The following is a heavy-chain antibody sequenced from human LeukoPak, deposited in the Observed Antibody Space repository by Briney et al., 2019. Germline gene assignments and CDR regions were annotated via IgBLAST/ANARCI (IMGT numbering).Heavy chain of an antibody. CDR3: ARDLGDYYDSSGYYYMDV. J-gene: IGHJ6*03. CDR1: GYTFTSYG. D-gene: IGHD3-22*01. CDR2: ISAYNGNT. Sequence: ASVKVSCKASGYTFTSYGISWVRQAPGQGLEWMGWISAYNGNTNYAQKLQGRVTMTTDTSTSTAYMELRSLRFDDTAVYYCARDLGDYYDSSGYYYMDVWGKGTTVTVSS. V-gene: IGHV1-18*01.